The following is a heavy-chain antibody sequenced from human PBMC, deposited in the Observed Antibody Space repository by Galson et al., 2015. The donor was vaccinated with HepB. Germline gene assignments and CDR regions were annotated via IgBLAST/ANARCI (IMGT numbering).Heavy chain of an antibody. CDR1: GFTFSSYA. Sequence: SLRLSCAASGFTFSSYAMHWVRQAPGKGLEWVAVISYDGSNKYYADSVKGRFTISRDNSKNTLYLQMNSLRAEDTAVYYCAGRYSSSWCSVCGALDIWGQGTMVTVSS. J-gene: IGHJ3*02. V-gene: IGHV3-30-3*01. CDR3: AGRYSSSWCSVCGALDI. D-gene: IGHD6-13*01. CDR2: ISYDGSNK.